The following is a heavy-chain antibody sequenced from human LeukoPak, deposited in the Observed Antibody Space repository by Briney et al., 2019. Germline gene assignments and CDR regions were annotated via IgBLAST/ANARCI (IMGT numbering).Heavy chain of an antibody. D-gene: IGHD3-16*02. CDR2: ISGSGDST. CDR1: GFTFSIYA. V-gene: IGHV3-23*01. Sequence: GGSLRLSCAASGFTFSIYAMSWVRQAPGKGLEWVSAISGSGDSTYYADSVKGRFTISRDNSKNTLYLQMNSLRAEDTAVYYCAKPHMITFGGIIVPDFDYWGQGTLVTVSS. J-gene: IGHJ4*02. CDR3: AKPHMITFGGIIVPDFDY.